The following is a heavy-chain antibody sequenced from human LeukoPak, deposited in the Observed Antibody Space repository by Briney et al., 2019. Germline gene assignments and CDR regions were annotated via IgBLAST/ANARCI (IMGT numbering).Heavy chain of an antibody. CDR1: GFMFGSFS. J-gene: IGHJ4*02. Sequence: PGGSLRLSCAASGFMFGSFSMNWVRQAPGRGLEWVSSISSSGSVTYYADSVKGRFTVSKDNARNSLHLQMNNLAVEDTATYFCARGQPDSDGHYYSWYFDYWGRGTPVTVSS. CDR3: ARGQPDSDGHYYSWYFDY. D-gene: IGHD3-10*01. CDR2: ISSSGSVT. V-gene: IGHV3-21*01.